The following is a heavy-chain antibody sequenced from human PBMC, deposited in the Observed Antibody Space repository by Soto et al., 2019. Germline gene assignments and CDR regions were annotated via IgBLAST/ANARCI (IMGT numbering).Heavy chain of an antibody. J-gene: IGHJ6*02. CDR1: GSPLRQSGEG. D-gene: IGHD3-3*01. CDR3: APRLGFLSGGGGQRGYYYGLDF. CDR2: IYWNDDK. V-gene: IGHV2-5*01. Sequence: GTRATPMTQTRPLTLTCTFCGSPLRQSGEGVGWIRQPPGKALEWLALIYWNDDKRYSPSLKSRLPITKATSQPQVVLTMTNMDPVDTATYYCAPRLGFLSGGGGQRGYYYGLDFWGQGTTVTVSS.